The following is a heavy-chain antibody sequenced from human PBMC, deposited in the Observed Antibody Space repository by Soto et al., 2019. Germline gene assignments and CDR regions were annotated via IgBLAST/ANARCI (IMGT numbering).Heavy chain of an antibody. CDR1: GYTFTSYG. CDR3: ARDWDIAVAGTGGY. V-gene: IGHV1-18*01. Sequence: ASVKVSCKASGYTFTSYGISWVRQAPGQGLEWMGWISAYNGNTNYAQKLQGRVTMTTDTSTSTAYMELRSLRSDDTAVYYCARDWDIAVAGTGGYWGQGTLVTVSS. CDR2: ISAYNGNT. J-gene: IGHJ4*02. D-gene: IGHD6-19*01.